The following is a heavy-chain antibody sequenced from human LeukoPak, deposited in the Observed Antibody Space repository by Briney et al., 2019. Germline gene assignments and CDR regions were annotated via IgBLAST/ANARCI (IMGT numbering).Heavy chain of an antibody. D-gene: IGHD6-13*01. CDR1: GFIVSSNY. V-gene: IGHV3-23*01. CDR2: ISGSGGST. Sequence: GGSLRLSCAASGFIVSSNYMSWVRQAPGKGLEWVSAISGSGGSTYYADSVKGRFTISRDNSKNTLYLQMNSLRAEDTAVYYCAKRIAAAGRGVSDYWGQGTLVTVSS. CDR3: AKRIAAAGRGVSDY. J-gene: IGHJ4*02.